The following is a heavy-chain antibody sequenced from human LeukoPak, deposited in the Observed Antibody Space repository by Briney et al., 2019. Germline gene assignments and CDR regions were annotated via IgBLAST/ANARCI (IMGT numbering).Heavy chain of an antibody. V-gene: IGHV4-59*01. CDR3: ARDTTVTTSYYYYGMDV. Sequence: SETLSLTCTVSGGSISSYYWSWIRQPPGKGLEWIGYIYYSGSTNYNPSLKSRVTISVDTSKNQFSLKLSSVTAADTAVYYCARDTTVTTSYYYYGMDVWGQGATVTVSS. CDR1: GGSISSYY. J-gene: IGHJ6*02. CDR2: IYYSGST. D-gene: IGHD4-17*01.